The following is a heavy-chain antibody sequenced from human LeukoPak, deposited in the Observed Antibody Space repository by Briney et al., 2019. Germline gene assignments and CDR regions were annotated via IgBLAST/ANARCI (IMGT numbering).Heavy chain of an antibody. CDR3: AKAVVSGSSSLLFFDY. J-gene: IGHJ4*02. CDR2: ISGSGGST. D-gene: IGHD3-22*01. Sequence: GGSLRLSCAASRFTLTTSAMSWVRQAPGVGLEWVSTISGSGGSTYYADSVKGRFTLSRDNSKSTLYLEMNSLRPEDTAVYYCAKAVVSGSSSLLFFDYWGQGILVTVSS. CDR1: RFTLTTSA. V-gene: IGHV3-23*01.